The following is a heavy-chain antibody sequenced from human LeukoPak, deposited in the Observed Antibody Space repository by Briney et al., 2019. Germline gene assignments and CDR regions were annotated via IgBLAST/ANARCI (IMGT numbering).Heavy chain of an antibody. D-gene: IGHD3-22*01. J-gene: IGHJ4*02. CDR1: GGSISSGVHS. V-gene: IGHV4-30-2*01. Sequence: PSETLSLTCTVSGGSISSGVHSWSWIRQPPGKGLEWIGYIYHSESTYYNPSLKSRVTISVNRSKNQFSLKLTSVTAADTAVYYCARSRSGYYRYLGDWGQGTLVTVSS. CDR2: IYHSEST. CDR3: ARSRSGYYRYLGD.